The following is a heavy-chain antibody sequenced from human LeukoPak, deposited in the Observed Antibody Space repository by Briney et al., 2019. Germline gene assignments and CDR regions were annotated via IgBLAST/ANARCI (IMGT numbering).Heavy chain of an antibody. CDR2: IRSKPQSYAT. D-gene: IGHD2-15*01. J-gene: IGHJ5*01. Sequence: GGSLRLSCSASWIHLSNPNINLGAQASGKGLEWVGRIRSKPQSYATAYDESLKGRFTISRDDSKNTAYLQMSSLKIEDTAVYYSAWVVASAVVDSRGHGTQVTVSS. V-gene: IGHV3-73*01. CDR3: AWVVASAVVDS. CDR1: WIHLSNPN.